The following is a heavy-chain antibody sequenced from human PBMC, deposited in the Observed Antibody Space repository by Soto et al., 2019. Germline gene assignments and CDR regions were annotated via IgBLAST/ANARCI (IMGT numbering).Heavy chain of an antibody. CDR1: GFTFSSYG. CDR2: ICNDGSNK. D-gene: IGHD6-13*01. Sequence: HPGGSLRLSFAASGFTFSSYGMHWVRQAPGKGLEWVAVICNDGSNKYYADSVKGQFTITRDNSKNTLYLQMNSLRAEDTAVYYCATDLIAAAAGGYYGMDVWGQGTTVTVSS. CDR3: ATDLIAAAAGGYYGMDV. J-gene: IGHJ6*02. V-gene: IGHV3-33*03.